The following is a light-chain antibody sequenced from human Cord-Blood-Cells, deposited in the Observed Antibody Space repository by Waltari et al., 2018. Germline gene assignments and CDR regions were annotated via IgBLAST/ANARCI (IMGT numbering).Light chain of an antibody. CDR2: DAS. CDR1: QDISNY. V-gene: IGKV1-33*01. Sequence: DIQMTQSPSSLSASVGDRVTITCQASQDISNYLNWYQQKPGKAPKPLIYDASNLETGVPSRFSGSGSGTDFTFTISSLQPEEIATYYCQQYDNLPFTFGPGTKVDIK. CDR3: QQYDNLPFT. J-gene: IGKJ3*01.